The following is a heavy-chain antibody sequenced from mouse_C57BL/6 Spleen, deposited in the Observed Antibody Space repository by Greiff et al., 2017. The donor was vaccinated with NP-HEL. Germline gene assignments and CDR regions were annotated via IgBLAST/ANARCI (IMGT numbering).Heavy chain of an antibody. Sequence: VKLMESGPELVKPGASVKISCKASGYAFSSSWMNWVKQRPGKGLEWIGRIYPGDGDTNYNGKFKGKATLTADKSSSTAYMQLSSLTSEDSAVYFCAKAYGFDVWGTGTTVTVSS. J-gene: IGHJ1*03. CDR1: GYAFSSSW. CDR3: AKAYGFDV. D-gene: IGHD1-1*01. V-gene: IGHV1-82*01. CDR2: IYPGDGDT.